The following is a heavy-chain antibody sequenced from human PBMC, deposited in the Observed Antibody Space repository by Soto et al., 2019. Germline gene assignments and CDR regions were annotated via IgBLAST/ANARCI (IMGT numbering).Heavy chain of an antibody. V-gene: IGHV1-24*01. D-gene: IGHD2-2*02. Sequence: ASVKVSCKVSGYTLTELSMHWARQAPGKGLEWMGGFDPEDGETIYAQKFQGRVTMTEDTSTDTAYMELSSLRSEDTAVYYCATDSAAIDYYYYGMDVWGQGTTVTVSS. J-gene: IGHJ6*02. CDR2: FDPEDGET. CDR3: ATDSAAIDYYYYGMDV. CDR1: GYTLTELS.